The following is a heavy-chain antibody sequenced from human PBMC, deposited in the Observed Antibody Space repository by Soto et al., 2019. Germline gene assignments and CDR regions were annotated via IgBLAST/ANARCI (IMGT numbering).Heavy chain of an antibody. CDR1: GYTLTELS. V-gene: IGHV1-24*01. CDR2: FDPEDGEA. J-gene: IGHJ6*03. Sequence: ASVKVSCKVSGYTLTELSMHWVRQATGKGLEWMGGFDPEDGEAIYAQKFQGRVTMTEDTSTDTAYMELSSLRSEDTAVYYCATGIAAAGKPSSKNYYYYMDVWGKGTTVTVSS. CDR3: ATGIAAAGKPSSKNYYYYMDV. D-gene: IGHD6-13*01.